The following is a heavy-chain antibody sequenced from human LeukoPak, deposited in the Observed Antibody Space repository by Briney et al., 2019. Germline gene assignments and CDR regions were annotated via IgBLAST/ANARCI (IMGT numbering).Heavy chain of an antibody. V-gene: IGHV1-18*01. CDR1: GYTFTSYG. D-gene: IGHD3-22*01. CDR2: ISAYNGNT. CDR3: ARDEYYYDSSGYPDY. J-gene: IGHJ4*02. Sequence: ASVKVSCKASGYTFTSYGISWVRQAPGQGLEWMGWISAYNGNTNYAQKLQGRVTMTTDTSTSTAYMELRSLGSDDTAVYYCARDEYYYDSSGYPDYWGQGTLVTVSS.